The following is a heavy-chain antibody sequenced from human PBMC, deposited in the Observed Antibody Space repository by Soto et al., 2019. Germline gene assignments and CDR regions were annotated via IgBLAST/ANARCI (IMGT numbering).Heavy chain of an antibody. D-gene: IGHD2-2*02. CDR1: GYTFTSYA. CDR2: INAGNGNT. V-gene: IGHV1-3*01. Sequence: ASLKVSCKASGYTFTSYAMHWVRQAPGQRLEWMGWINAGNGNTKYSQKFQGRVTITRDTSASTAYMELSSLRSEDTAVYYCAKCATVPAAIAYWGQGTLVTVSS. J-gene: IGHJ4*02. CDR3: AKCATVPAAIAY.